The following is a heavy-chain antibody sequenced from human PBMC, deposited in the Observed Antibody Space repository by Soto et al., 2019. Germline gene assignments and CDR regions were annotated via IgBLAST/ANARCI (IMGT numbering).Heavy chain of an antibody. CDR2: ISSSSSYI. V-gene: IGHV3-21*01. J-gene: IGHJ4*02. Sequence: VQLVESGGGLVKPGGSLRLSCAASGFTFSSYSMNWVRQAPGKGLEWVSSISSSSSYIYYADSVKGRFTISRDNXXXXXXXXXXXXXXXXXXXXXXXXXXXXXXYGYGLGYWGQGTLVTVSS. CDR1: GFTFSSYS. CDR3: XXXXXXXXYGYGLGY. D-gene: IGHD5-18*01.